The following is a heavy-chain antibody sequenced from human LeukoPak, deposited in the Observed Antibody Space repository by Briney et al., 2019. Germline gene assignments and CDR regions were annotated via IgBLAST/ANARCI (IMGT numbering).Heavy chain of an antibody. CDR1: GYTLTELS. V-gene: IGHV1-24*01. CDR2: FDPEDGET. CDR3: ARDATVVVPAAADY. D-gene: IGHD2-2*01. Sequence: ASVKVSCKVSGYTLTELSMHWVRQAPGKGLEWMGGFDPEDGETIYAQKFQGRVTMTEDTSTDTAYMELSSLRSEDTAVYYCARDATVVVPAAADYWGQGTLVTVSS. J-gene: IGHJ4*02.